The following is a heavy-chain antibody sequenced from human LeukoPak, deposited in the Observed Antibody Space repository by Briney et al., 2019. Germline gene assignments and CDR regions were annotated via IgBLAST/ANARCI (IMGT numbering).Heavy chain of an antibody. V-gene: IGHV4-30-2*01. CDR3: ARGFYGSGSQFDY. J-gene: IGHJ4*02. CDR2: LFHTGHT. D-gene: IGHD3-10*01. CDR1: GGSISSGDYP. Sequence: PSETLSLTCAVSGGSISSGDYPWSWIRQPPGKGLEWIGYLFHTGHTSYNPSLKSRVTISVDMSKNQLSLKLSSVTAADPAVNYCARGFYGSGSQFDYWGQGTLVTVSS.